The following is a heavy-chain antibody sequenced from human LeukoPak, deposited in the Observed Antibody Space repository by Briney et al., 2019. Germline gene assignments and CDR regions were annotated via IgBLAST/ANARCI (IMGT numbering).Heavy chain of an antibody. J-gene: IGHJ4*02. CDR1: GYTFTSYY. CDR3: AREGYCSGDSCYSFDS. V-gene: IGHV1-46*01. Sequence: ASVTVSCMASGYTFTSYYIHWVRQAPGQGLEWMGIITPSGGSTNYAQKFQGRVTITRDTSTSTVYMELSSLRSDDTAVYYCAREGYCSGDSCYSFDSWGQGTLVTVSS. CDR2: ITPSGGST. D-gene: IGHD2-15*01.